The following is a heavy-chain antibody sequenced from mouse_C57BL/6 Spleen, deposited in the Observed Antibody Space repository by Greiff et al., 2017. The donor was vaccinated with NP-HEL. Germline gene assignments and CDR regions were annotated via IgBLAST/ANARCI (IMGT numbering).Heavy chain of an antibody. V-gene: IGHV1-74*01. CDR2: IHPSDSDT. CDR3: AICSPHYYAMDY. J-gene: IGHJ4*01. D-gene: IGHD1-1*01. CDR1: GYTFTSYW. Sequence: QVQLQQPGAELVKPGASVKVSCKASGYTFTSYWMHWVKQRPGQGLEWIGRIHPSDSDTNYNQKFKGKATLTVDKSSSTAYMQLSSLTSEDSAVYYCAICSPHYYAMDYWGQGTSVTVSS.